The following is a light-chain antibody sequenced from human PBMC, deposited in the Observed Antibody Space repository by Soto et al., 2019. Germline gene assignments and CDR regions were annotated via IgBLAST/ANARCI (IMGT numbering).Light chain of an antibody. V-gene: IGLV2-14*03. J-gene: IGLJ1*01. CDR3: SSSTTRTTRV. Sequence: QSALTQPASVSGSPGQSITLSCTGTSSDVGAYNSVSWYQQHPGKAPKLIIYDVSTRPSGVSNRFSGSNSGNAASLTISGLQAEDEADYYCSSSTTRTTRVFGTGTKVTVL. CDR2: DVS. CDR1: SSDVGAYNS.